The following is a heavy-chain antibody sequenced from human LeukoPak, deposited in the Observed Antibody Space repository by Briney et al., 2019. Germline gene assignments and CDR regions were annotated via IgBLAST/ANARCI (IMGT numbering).Heavy chain of an antibody. D-gene: IGHD1-7*01. V-gene: IGHV3-23*01. CDR1: GFTFSGSA. CDR2: ISDSGGST. Sequence: GGSLRLSCAASGFTFSGSAMHWVRQASGKGLEWVSSISDSGGSTYYADSVKGRFTISRDDSKNTLYLQMDSLRAEDTVVYYCAKEGGDIGTMDYFDYWGRGTLVTVSS. J-gene: IGHJ4*02. CDR3: AKEGGDIGTMDYFDY.